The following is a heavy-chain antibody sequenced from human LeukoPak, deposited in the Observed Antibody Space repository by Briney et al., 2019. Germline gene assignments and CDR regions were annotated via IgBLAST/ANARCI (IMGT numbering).Heavy chain of an antibody. Sequence: GRSLRLSCAAAGFTFNTYGMHWLRQAPGEGLEWVALIWYDGSNKYYADSVKGRFTISRDNSRDTLFLQMNSPRVEDSAVYYCARDRGTNIVTAGLRPGYIDCWGQGTLVTVSS. D-gene: IGHD2-21*02. V-gene: IGHV3-33*01. CDR1: GFTFNTYG. CDR3: ARDRGTNIVTAGLRPGYIDC. J-gene: IGHJ4*02. CDR2: IWYDGSNK.